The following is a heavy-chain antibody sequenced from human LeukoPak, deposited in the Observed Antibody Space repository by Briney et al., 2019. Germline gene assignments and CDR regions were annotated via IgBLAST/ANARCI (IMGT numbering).Heavy chain of an antibody. Sequence: SGTLSLTCAVSGGSISSSNWWSWVRQPPGKGLEWIGEIYHSGSTNYNPSLKSRVTISVDKSKNHFSLKLSSVTAADTAVYYCARRVHYYDTSGYSYYFDYWGQGTLVTVSS. CDR2: IYHSGST. D-gene: IGHD3-22*01. J-gene: IGHJ4*02. CDR1: GGSISSSNW. V-gene: IGHV4-4*02. CDR3: ARRVHYYDTSGYSYYFDY.